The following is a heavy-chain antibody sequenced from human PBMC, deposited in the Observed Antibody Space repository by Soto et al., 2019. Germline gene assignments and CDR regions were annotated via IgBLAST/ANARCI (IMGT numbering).Heavy chain of an antibody. V-gene: IGHV1-8*01. CDR1: GYTFTSYD. J-gene: IGHJ6*02. Sequence: QVQLVQSGAEVKKPGASVKVSCKASGYTFTSYDINWVRQATGQGLEWMGWMNPNSGNTGYAQKLQGRVTMTRNPPLSTAYMELSSLRSEDTAVYYCASIYSNLGYYYYGMDVWGQGTTVTVSS. CDR2: MNPNSGNT. CDR3: ASIYSNLGYYYYGMDV. D-gene: IGHD4-4*01.